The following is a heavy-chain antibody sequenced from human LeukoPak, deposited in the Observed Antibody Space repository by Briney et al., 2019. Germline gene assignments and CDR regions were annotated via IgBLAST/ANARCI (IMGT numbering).Heavy chain of an antibody. Sequence: SETLSLTCTVSGGSISSYYWSWLRQPPGKGLEWIGYIYYSGSTNYNPSLKSRVTISVDTSKNQFSLKLSSVTAADTAVYYCAREETISGRAAITYWGQGTLVTVSS. V-gene: IGHV4-59*01. D-gene: IGHD3-10*01. CDR1: GGSISSYY. CDR3: AREETISGRAAITY. CDR2: IYYSGST. J-gene: IGHJ4*02.